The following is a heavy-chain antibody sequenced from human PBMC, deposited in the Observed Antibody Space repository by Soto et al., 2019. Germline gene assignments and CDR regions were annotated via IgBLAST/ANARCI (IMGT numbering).Heavy chain of an antibody. Sequence: GGSLRLSCAASGFTFSSYTMSWVRQAPGKGLEWVSAISGSGGSTYYADSVKGRFTISRDNSKNTLYLQMNSLRAEDTAVYYCAKDSLVFGSGSYYSSAFDYWGQGTLVTVSS. CDR2: ISGSGGST. V-gene: IGHV3-23*01. CDR3: AKDSLVFGSGSYYSSAFDY. CDR1: GFTFSSYT. J-gene: IGHJ4*02. D-gene: IGHD3-10*01.